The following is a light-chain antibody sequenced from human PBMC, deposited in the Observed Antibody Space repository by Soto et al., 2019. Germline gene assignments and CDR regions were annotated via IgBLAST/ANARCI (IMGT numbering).Light chain of an antibody. Sequence: QSVLTQPASVSGSPGQSIAISCTGTSSDVGGYTYVSWYQQHPGKAPKLMIYDVSSRPSGVSDRFSGSKSGNTASLTISGLQSEDEADYYCSSYTSTHSYVFGTGTKVTV. J-gene: IGLJ1*01. CDR3: SSYTSTHSYV. V-gene: IGLV2-14*01. CDR1: SSDVGGYTY. CDR2: DVS.